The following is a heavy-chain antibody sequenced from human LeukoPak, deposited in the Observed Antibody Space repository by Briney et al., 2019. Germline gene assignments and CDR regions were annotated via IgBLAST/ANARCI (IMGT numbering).Heavy chain of an antibody. J-gene: IGHJ4*02. V-gene: IGHV3-23*01. Sequence: GGSLRLSCAASGFTFSSYAMSWVRQAPGKGLECVSVISGSVDSTHYADSVKGRFTISRDNSKTTLYVQMNSLRAEDTAVYYCATHGSGSYYNAPDYWGQGTLVTVSS. CDR3: ATHGSGSYYNAPDY. D-gene: IGHD3-10*01. CDR2: ISGSVDST. CDR1: GFTFSSYA.